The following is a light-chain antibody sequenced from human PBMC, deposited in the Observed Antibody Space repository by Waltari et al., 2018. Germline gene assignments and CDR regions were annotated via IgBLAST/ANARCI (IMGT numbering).Light chain of an antibody. V-gene: IGKV2-28*01. CDR2: LGF. CDR1: ESLLHSNGNTY. Sequence: DVVMTQSPLSLPVTPGAPASISCRSSESLLHSNGNTYLAWYLQKPGQSPQLLIYLGFTRASGVPDRFSGSGSGTDFTLKISRVEAEDVGIYYCMQAIRTPRTFAQGTKVEIK. CDR3: MQAIRTPRT. J-gene: IGKJ1*01.